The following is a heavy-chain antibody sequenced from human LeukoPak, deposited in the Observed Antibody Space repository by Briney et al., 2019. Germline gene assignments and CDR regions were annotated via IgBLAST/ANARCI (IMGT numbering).Heavy chain of an antibody. D-gene: IGHD6-19*01. CDR2: IYYSGST. CDR3: ARHSSGWYRDAFDI. V-gene: IGHV4-59*08. Sequence: SETLSLTCTVSGGSISSYYWSWIRQPPGKGMEWIGYIYYSGSTNYNPSPKSRVTISVATSNNQFSLKLSSVTAADTAVYYCARHSSGWYRDAFDIWGQGTMVTVSS. CDR1: GGSISSYY. J-gene: IGHJ3*02.